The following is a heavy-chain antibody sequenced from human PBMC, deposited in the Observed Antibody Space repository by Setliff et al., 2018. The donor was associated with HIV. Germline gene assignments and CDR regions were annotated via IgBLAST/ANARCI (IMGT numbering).Heavy chain of an antibody. V-gene: IGHV1-2*02. J-gene: IGHJ4*02. CDR3: ARQLSNSFDY. Sequence: ASVKVSCKASGYTFTGYYMHWVRQAPGQGLEWMGWISPHSGGTRTTRTFRGRVTMTRDTSINTAYMELSGVRSDDTAVYFCARQLSNSFDYWGQGTLVTVSS. CDR2: ISPHSGGT. D-gene: IGHD1-1*01. CDR1: GYTFTGYY.